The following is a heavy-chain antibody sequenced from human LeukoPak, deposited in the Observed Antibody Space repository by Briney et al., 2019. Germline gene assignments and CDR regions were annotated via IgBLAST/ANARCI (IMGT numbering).Heavy chain of an antibody. Sequence: EGSLRLSCAAFEFNFEDYTMHWVRQPPGKGLEWVALVTWDGSTTYYAGSVKGRFTISRDNSENSLHLQMNSLRSEDTAVYYCVKDKTSRGSGSYWSYGMDVWGQGTTVTVSS. CDR1: EFNFEDYT. CDR3: VKDKTSRGSGSYWSYGMDV. V-gene: IGHV3-43*01. J-gene: IGHJ6*02. D-gene: IGHD3-10*01. CDR2: VTWDGSTT.